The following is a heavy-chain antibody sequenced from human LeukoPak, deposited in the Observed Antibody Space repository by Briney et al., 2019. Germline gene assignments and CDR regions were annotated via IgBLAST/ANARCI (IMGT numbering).Heavy chain of an antibody. V-gene: IGHV3-23*01. Sequence: GGSLRLSCAASVFSFSSYAMSWVRQGPGKGLEWVSATSGSGSSTYYADSVKGRFTISRDNSKNTLYLQMNSLRAEDTALYYCAKRDGYNSNPLKDWGQGTLVTVSS. CDR1: VFSFSSYA. J-gene: IGHJ4*02. CDR3: AKRDGYNSNPLKD. D-gene: IGHD5-24*01. CDR2: TSGSGSST.